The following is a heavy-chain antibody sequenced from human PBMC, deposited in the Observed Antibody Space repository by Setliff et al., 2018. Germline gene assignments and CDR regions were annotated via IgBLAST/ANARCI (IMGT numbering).Heavy chain of an antibody. J-gene: IGHJ6*03. Sequence: GASVKVSCKASGGTFRDFAISWVRQAPGQGLEWMGGIMPVFGTPDYAQKFEGRVTISADETTTTAYLELSSLRSEDTCVYYCGSRQFPGGGNCYYFMDVWGKGTTVTVSS. D-gene: IGHD1-1*01. CDR2: IMPVFGTP. CDR3: GSRQFPGGGNCYYFMDV. CDR1: GGTFRDFA. V-gene: IGHV1-69*13.